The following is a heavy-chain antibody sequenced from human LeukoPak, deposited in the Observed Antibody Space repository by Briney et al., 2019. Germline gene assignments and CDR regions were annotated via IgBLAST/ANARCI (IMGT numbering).Heavy chain of an antibody. CDR3: ARVTGYVMEDYFDY. V-gene: IGHV4-39*07. CDR2: IYYSGST. D-gene: IGHD6-13*01. Sequence: KTSETLSLTCTVSGGSISGSSYYWGWIRQPPGKGLEWIGSIYYSGSTYYNPSLKSRVTISVDTSKNQFSLKLSSVTAADTAVYYCARVTGYVMEDYFDYWGQGTLVTVSS. CDR1: GGSISGSSYY. J-gene: IGHJ4*02.